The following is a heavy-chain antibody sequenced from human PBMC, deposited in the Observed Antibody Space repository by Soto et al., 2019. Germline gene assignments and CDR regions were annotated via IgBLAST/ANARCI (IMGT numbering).Heavy chain of an antibody. V-gene: IGHV3-33*01. Sequence: QVQLVESGGGVVQPGRSLRLSCAASGFTFSSYGMHWVRQAPGKGLEWVAVIWYDGSNKYYADSVKGRFTISRDNXKXTXXLQMNSLRAEDTAVYYCARGGCGGDCYSNLDAFDIWGQGTMVTVSS. CDR2: IWYDGSNK. J-gene: IGHJ3*02. CDR3: ARGGCGGDCYSNLDAFDI. D-gene: IGHD2-21*02. CDR1: GFTFSSYG.